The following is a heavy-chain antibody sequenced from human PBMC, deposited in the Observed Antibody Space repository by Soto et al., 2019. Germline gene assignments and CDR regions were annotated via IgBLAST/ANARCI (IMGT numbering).Heavy chain of an antibody. CDR3: ARGYYAFDY. Sequence: ASVKVSCKASGYTFSNYGIHWVRQAPGQRLEWMGLINAGNGNTKYSQKFQGRVTLSRDTSASTAYMELSSLRSEDTALYYCARGYYAFDYWGQGTLVTVSS. CDR1: GYTFSNYG. D-gene: IGHD1-26*01. CDR2: INAGNGNT. V-gene: IGHV1-3*01. J-gene: IGHJ4*02.